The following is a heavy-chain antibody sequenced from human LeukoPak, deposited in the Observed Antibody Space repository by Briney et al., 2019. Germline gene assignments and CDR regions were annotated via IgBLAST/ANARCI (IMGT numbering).Heavy chain of an antibody. Sequence: PSETLSLTCTVSGGSISSYYWSWIRQPPGKGLEWIGYIYYSGSTNYNPSLKSRVTISVDTSKNQFSLKLSSVTAADTAVYYCARAGDSSNWNSDFDPWGQGTLVTVSS. V-gene: IGHV4-59*01. CDR3: ARAGDSSNWNSDFDP. D-gene: IGHD1-1*01. J-gene: IGHJ5*02. CDR2: IYYSGST. CDR1: GGSISSYY.